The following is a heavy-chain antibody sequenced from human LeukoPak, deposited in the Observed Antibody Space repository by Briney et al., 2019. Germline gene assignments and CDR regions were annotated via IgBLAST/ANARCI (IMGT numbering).Heavy chain of an antibody. D-gene: IGHD3-22*01. V-gene: IGHV1-18*01. CDR2: ISAYSGNT. J-gene: IGHJ4*02. CDR1: GYTFTSYG. CDR3: ARLPNYYDSSGYYYFDY. Sequence: GASVKVSCKASGYTFTSYGISWVRQAPGQGLEWMGWISAYSGNTNYAQKLQGRVTMTTDTSTSTAYMELRSLRSDDTAVYYCARLPNYYDSSGYYYFDYWGQGTLVTVSS.